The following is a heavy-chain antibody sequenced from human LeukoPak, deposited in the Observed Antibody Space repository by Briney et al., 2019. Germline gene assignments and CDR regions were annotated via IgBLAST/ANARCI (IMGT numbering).Heavy chain of an antibody. V-gene: IGHV1-46*01. Sequence: ASVKLSCKASGYTFTSYYMHWVRQAPGQGLEWMGIINPSGGSTSYAQKFQGRVTMTRDTSTSAVYMELSSLRSEDTAVYYCAREGITGTTYFDYWGQGTLVTVSS. D-gene: IGHD1-7*01. J-gene: IGHJ4*02. CDR1: GYTFTSYY. CDR3: AREGITGTTYFDY. CDR2: INPSGGST.